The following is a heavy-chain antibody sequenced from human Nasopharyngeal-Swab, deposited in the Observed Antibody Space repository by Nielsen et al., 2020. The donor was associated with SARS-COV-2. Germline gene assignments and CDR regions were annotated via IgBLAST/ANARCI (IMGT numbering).Heavy chain of an antibody. J-gene: IGHJ4*02. V-gene: IGHV1-69*13. D-gene: IGHD6-6*01. CDR3: ARSGYSNSDIDY. CDR1: GGTFSSYA. Sequence: SVKVSCKASGGTFSSYAISWVRQAPGQGLEWMGGIIPIFGTADYAQKFQDRVMITADESTSTAYMELSSLRSEDTAVYYCARSGYSNSDIDYWGQGTLVTVSS. CDR2: IIPIFGTA.